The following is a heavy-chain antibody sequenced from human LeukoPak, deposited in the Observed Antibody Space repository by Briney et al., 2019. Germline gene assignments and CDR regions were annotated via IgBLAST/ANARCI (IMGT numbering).Heavy chain of an antibody. Sequence: GGSLRLSCAASGFTFNNYGMHWVRQAPGKGLEWVAFIQYDVSNKYYADSVKGRFTISRDNSKNTLYLQMNSLRAEDTAVYYCAKDLIAVAGNLFDYWGQGTLVTVSS. CDR1: GFTFNNYG. CDR2: IQYDVSNK. V-gene: IGHV3-30*02. D-gene: IGHD6-19*01. CDR3: AKDLIAVAGNLFDY. J-gene: IGHJ4*02.